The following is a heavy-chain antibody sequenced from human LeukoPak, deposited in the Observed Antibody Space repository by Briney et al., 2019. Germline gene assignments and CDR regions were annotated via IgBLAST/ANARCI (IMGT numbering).Heavy chain of an antibody. CDR1: GFTFSSYS. CDR3: ARDLPDYYDSSGYADY. J-gene: IGHJ4*02. D-gene: IGHD3-22*01. V-gene: IGHV3-21*01. Sequence: GGSLRLSCAASGFTFSSYSMNWVRQAPGKGLEWVSSISSSSSYIYYADSVKGRFTISRDNAKNSLYLQMNGLRAEDTAVYYCARDLPDYYDSSGYADYWGQGTLVTVSS. CDR2: ISSSSSYI.